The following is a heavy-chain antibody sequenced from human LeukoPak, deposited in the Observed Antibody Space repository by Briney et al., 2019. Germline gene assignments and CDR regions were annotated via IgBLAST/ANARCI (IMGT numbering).Heavy chain of an antibody. J-gene: IGHJ4*02. Sequence: GGSLRLSCAASGFTFSSYEMNXVXXAXGKGLEWVSYISSSGNSIYYADSVKGRFTISRDNAKNSLFLQMNSLRAEDTAVYYCARNYDYWGQGTLVTVSS. CDR3: ARNYDY. CDR2: ISSSGNSI. V-gene: IGHV3-48*03. CDR1: GFTFSSYE.